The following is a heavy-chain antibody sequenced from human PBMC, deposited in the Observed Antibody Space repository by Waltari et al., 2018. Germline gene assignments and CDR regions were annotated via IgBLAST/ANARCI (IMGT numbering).Heavy chain of an antibody. D-gene: IGHD6-6*01. J-gene: IGHJ4*02. CDR3: ATSIEYSSSSHFDY. CDR2: IIPIFGTA. CDR1: GAPFSSYA. Sequence: VHLVQSGAEEKRPGSSVKVSCKASGAPFSSYALSSVRQAPGQGLEWVGGIIPIFGTANYAQKFQGRVTITTDESTSTAYMELSSLRSEDTAVYYCATSIEYSSSSHFDYWGQGTLVTVSS. V-gene: IGHV1-69*05.